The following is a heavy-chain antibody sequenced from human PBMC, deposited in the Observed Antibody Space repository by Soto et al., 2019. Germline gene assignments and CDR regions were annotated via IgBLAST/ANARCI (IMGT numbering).Heavy chain of an antibody. J-gene: IGHJ6*02. Sequence: GGSLRLSCAASGFTFSGSAMHWVRQASGKGLEWVGRIRSKANSYATAYAASVKGRFTISRDDSKNTAYLQMNSLKTEDTAVYYCTRHRYYYDSSGYYGPPGYYYGMDVWGQGTTVTVS. D-gene: IGHD3-22*01. V-gene: IGHV3-73*01. CDR2: IRSKANSYAT. CDR3: TRHRYYYDSSGYYGPPGYYYGMDV. CDR1: GFTFSGSA.